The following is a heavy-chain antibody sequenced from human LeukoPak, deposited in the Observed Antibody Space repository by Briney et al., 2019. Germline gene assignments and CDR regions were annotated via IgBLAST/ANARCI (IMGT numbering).Heavy chain of an antibody. CDR2: ISGSGGST. J-gene: IGHJ4*02. CDR1: GFTFSSYA. Sequence: GGSLRLFCAASGFTFSSYAMSWVRQAPGKGLEWVSAISGSGGSTYYADSVKGRFTISRDNSKNTLYLQMNSLRAEDTAVYYCAKAGEIAAAGLLGVDYWGQGTLVTVSS. D-gene: IGHD6-13*01. V-gene: IGHV3-23*01. CDR3: AKAGEIAAAGLLGVDY.